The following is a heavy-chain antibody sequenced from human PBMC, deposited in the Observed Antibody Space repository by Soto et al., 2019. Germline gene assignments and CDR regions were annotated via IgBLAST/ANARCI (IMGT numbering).Heavy chain of an antibody. CDR2: INPSGGST. V-gene: IGHV1-46*01. J-gene: IGHJ4*02. Sequence: ASVKVSCKASGYTFTSYYMHWVRQAPGQGLEWMGIINPSGGSTSYAQKFQGRVTMTRDTSTSTVYMELSSLRSEDTAVYYCARGGDLLWPAVHPHYSYPDYWGQGTLVTVSS. CDR1: GYTFTSYY. CDR3: ARGGDLLWPAVHPHYSYPDY. D-gene: IGHD5-18*01.